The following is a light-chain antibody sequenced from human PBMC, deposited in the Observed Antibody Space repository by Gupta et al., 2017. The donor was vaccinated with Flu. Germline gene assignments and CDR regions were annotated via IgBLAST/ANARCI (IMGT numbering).Light chain of an antibody. V-gene: IGKV2-30*01. CDR3: KQGEHCPWT. CDR1: QGRVYIDRKKF. Sequence: VTCGHPADSACRSSQGRVYIDRKKFVQWFQQRPGQSPRLLNYLAANRASGVHDRSSGRGSGTDFTLKINRVEDEDVGFYFRKQGEHCPWTFGRGTKVEIK. CDR2: LAA. J-gene: IGKJ1*01.